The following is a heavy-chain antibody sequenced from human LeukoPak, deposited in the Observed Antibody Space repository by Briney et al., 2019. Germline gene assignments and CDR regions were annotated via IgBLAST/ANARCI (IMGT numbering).Heavy chain of an antibody. CDR3: AGGQWLVNWFDP. Sequence: PEGSLRLSCAASGFTFSTYAMSWVRQAPGKGLEWVAVISYDGSNKYYADSVKGRFTISRDNSKNTLYLQMNSLRAEDTAVYYCAGGQWLVNWFDPWGQGTLVTVSS. V-gene: IGHV3-30-3*01. J-gene: IGHJ5*02. D-gene: IGHD6-19*01. CDR2: ISYDGSNK. CDR1: GFTFSTYA.